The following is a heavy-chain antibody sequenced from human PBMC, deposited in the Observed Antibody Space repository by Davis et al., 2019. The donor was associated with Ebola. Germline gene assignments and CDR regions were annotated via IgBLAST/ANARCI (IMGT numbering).Heavy chain of an antibody. CDR2: VILKSGAT. Sequence: ASVKVSCKASGYTFTDYNIHWMRHAPGQRLEWLERVILKSGATNYAQKCQGRVTKTRDTSISTVYMELSSLRYDDTADYYCASGHNYAHEYWSQGTLVTVSS. J-gene: IGHJ4*02. D-gene: IGHD4-11*01. V-gene: IGHV1-2*06. CDR3: ASGHNYAHEY. CDR1: GYTFTDYN.